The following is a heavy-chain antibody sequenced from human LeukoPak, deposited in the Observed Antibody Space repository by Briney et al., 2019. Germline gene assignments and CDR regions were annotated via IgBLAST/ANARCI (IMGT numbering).Heavy chain of an antibody. J-gene: IGHJ4*02. V-gene: IGHV3-15*01. D-gene: IGHD1-1*01. Sequence: GGSLRLSCAASGFTFTTAWMSWVRQAPGKGLEWVGRIKNIGDGGTADYAAPVKGRFTISRDDSKSTMYLQMNSLKTEDTAVYYCTPHGLRELESWGPGTLVTVSS. CDR1: GFTFTTAW. CDR2: IKNIGDGGTA. CDR3: TPHGLRELES.